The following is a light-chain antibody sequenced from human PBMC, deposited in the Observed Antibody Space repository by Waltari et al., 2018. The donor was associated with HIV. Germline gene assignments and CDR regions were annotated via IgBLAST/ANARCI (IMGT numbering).Light chain of an antibody. Sequence: EVVMTQSPGTLSVSPGERATLSCRSSENIRNNLAWYQQKPGQAPRLLFYDASARATGVPARFSGSGSGTEFTLTISGLQSEEFAIYYCQQYSRWPPTWTFGQGTKVDVK. CDR1: ENIRNN. CDR2: DAS. CDR3: QQYSRWPPTWT. J-gene: IGKJ1*01. V-gene: IGKV3-15*01.